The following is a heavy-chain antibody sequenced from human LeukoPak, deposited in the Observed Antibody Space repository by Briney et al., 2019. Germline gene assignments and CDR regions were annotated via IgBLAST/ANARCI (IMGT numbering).Heavy chain of an antibody. Sequence: PGGSLRLSCAASGFTFSSYWMHWVRQAPGKRLVWVSRINSDRSSTIHADSVKGRFTISRDNAKNTLYLQMNSLRAEDTAVYYCAREVYSSGWSSFDYWGQGTLVTVSS. CDR2: INSDRSST. CDR1: GFTFSSYW. CDR3: AREVYSSGWSSFDY. V-gene: IGHV3-74*01. J-gene: IGHJ4*02. D-gene: IGHD6-19*01.